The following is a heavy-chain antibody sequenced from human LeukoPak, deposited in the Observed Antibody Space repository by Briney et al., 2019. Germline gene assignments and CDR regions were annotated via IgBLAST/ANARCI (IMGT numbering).Heavy chain of an antibody. V-gene: IGHV4-34*01. D-gene: IGHD6-13*01. CDR2: INHSGST. J-gene: IGHJ5*02. Sequence: PSETLSLTCAVYGGSFSGYYWSWIRQPPGKGLEWIGEINHSGSTNYNPSLKSRVTISVDTSKNQFSLKLSSVTAADTAVYYCARSWGIAAAGPLNWFDPWGQGTLVTVSS. CDR1: GGSFSGYY. CDR3: ARSWGIAAAGPLNWFDP.